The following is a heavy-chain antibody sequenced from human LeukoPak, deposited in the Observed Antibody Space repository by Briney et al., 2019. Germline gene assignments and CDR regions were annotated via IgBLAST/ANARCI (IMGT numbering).Heavy chain of an antibody. V-gene: IGHV4-59*08. CDR1: GGSISSYY. CDR2: IYYSGST. D-gene: IGHD5-24*01. Sequence: PSETLSLTCAVSGGSISSYYWSWIRQPPGKGLEWIGYIYYSGSTNYNPSLKSRVTISVDTSKNQFSLKLSSVTAADTAVYYCASFSDGYPTWGQGTLVTVSS. J-gene: IGHJ5*02. CDR3: ASFSDGYPT.